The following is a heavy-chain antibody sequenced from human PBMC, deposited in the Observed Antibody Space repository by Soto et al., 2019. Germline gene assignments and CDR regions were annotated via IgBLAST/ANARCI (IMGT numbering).Heavy chain of an antibody. CDR2: IYYSGST. D-gene: IGHD6-19*01. J-gene: IGHJ3*02. CDR1: GGSISSSSYY. CDR3: AGLVSCGFSPSMGAFDI. Sequence: QLQLQESGPGLVKPSETLSLTCTVSGGSISSSSYYWGWIRQPPGKGLEWIGSIYYSGSTYYNPSIKSRVTIAVDTSKNQFSRKLSSVTAADTAVYYCAGLVSCGFSPSMGAFDIWGQGTMVTVSS. V-gene: IGHV4-39*01.